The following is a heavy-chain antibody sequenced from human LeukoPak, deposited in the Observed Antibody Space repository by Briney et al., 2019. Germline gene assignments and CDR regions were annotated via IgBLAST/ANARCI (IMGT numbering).Heavy chain of an antibody. D-gene: IGHD3-16*01. CDR3: ARDSGHGGIFEY. CDR2: INHDGSEK. CDR1: GFAFINAW. Sequence: GGALRLSCAASGFAFINAWMTWVRQAPGKGLEWVSNINHDGSEKYYVDSMKGRFTISRDNVKNSLYLQVNSLRAEDTAVYYCARDSGHGGIFEYWGRGTVVSVSS. V-gene: IGHV3-7*01. J-gene: IGHJ4*02.